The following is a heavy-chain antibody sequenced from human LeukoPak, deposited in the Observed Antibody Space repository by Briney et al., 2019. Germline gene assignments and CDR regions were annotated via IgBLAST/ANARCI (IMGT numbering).Heavy chain of an antibody. CDR3: ARGTGGYCSGGSCYMGAFDI. Sequence: GGSLRLSCAASGFTFSSYAMHWVRQAPGKGLEWVAVISYDGSNKYYADSVKGRFTISRDNSKNTLYLQMNSLRAEDTAVYYCARGTGGYCSGGSCYMGAFDIWGQGTMVTVSS. CDR2: ISYDGSNK. J-gene: IGHJ3*02. CDR1: GFTFSSYA. V-gene: IGHV3-30-3*01. D-gene: IGHD2-15*01.